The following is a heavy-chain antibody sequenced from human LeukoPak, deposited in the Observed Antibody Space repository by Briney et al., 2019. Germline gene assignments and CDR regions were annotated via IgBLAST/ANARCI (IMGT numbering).Heavy chain of an antibody. V-gene: IGHV4-59*11. CDR3: ASLYSSSWYNWFDP. CDR2: IYYSGST. D-gene: IGHD6-13*01. Sequence: SETLSLTCTVSGGSISSHYWSWIRQPPGKGLEWIGYIYYSGSTNYNPSLKSRVTISVDTSKNQSTLKLSSVTAADTAVYYCASLYSSSWYNWFDPWGQGTLVTVSS. CDR1: GGSISSHY. J-gene: IGHJ5*02.